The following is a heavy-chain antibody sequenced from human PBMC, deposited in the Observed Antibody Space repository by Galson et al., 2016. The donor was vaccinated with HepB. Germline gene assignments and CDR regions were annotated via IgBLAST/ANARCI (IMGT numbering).Heavy chain of an antibody. CDR1: GFTFGDYA. Sequence: SLRLSCAASGFTFGDYATSWFRQAPGKGLEWVGFIRSKAYGETTEYAASVQGRFTISRDDSKSKGIAYLQMNSLKTEDTAAYYCTRVDLGYCSSSNCFYYYGRDVLGQGTTFTVSS. CDR3: TRVDLGYCSSSNCFYYYGRDV. V-gene: IGHV3-49*03. CDR2: IRSKAYGETT. D-gene: IGHD2-2*01. J-gene: IGHJ6*02.